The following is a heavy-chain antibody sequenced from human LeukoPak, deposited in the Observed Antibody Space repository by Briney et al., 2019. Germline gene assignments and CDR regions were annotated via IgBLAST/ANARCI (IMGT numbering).Heavy chain of an antibody. V-gene: IGHV3-30-3*01. CDR1: GFTFSSYA. CDR3: ARSLSDYGDYGKWVD. Sequence: GRSLRLSCAASGFTFSSYAMHWVRQAPGKGLEWVAVLSYDGSNKYYADSVKGRFTISRDNSKNTLYLQMNSLRAEDTAVYYCARSLSDYGDYGKWVDWGQGTLVTVSS. CDR2: LSYDGSNK. D-gene: IGHD4-17*01. J-gene: IGHJ4*02.